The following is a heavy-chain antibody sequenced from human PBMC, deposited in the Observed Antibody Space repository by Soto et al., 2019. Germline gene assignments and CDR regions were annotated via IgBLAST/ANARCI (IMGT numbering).Heavy chain of an antibody. CDR1: GGTFSSYT. J-gene: IGHJ4*02. Sequence: QVQLVQSGAEVKKPGSSVKVSCKASGGTFSSYTISWVRQAPGQGLEWMGRIIPILGIANYAQKFQGRVTITADKSTSTAYMELSSLRSEDTAVYNCAGDSGCEGYGYVDYWGQGTLVTVSS. CDR3: AGDSGCEGYGYVDY. D-gene: IGHD6-13*01. CDR2: IIPILGIA. V-gene: IGHV1-69*08.